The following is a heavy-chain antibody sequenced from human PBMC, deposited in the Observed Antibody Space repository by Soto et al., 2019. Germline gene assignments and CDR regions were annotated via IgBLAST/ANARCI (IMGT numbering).Heavy chain of an antibody. V-gene: IGHV5-51*01. Sequence: PGEPLKICNKGSGYSFTSYWIGCVRQMPGKGLEWMGIIYPGDSDTRYSPSFQGQVTISADKSISTAYLQWSSLKASDTAMYYCARRGELRPSYYYGMDVWGQGTTVTVSS. CDR1: GYSFTSYW. J-gene: IGHJ6*02. CDR3: ARRGELRPSYYYGMDV. CDR2: IYPGDSDT. D-gene: IGHD1-26*01.